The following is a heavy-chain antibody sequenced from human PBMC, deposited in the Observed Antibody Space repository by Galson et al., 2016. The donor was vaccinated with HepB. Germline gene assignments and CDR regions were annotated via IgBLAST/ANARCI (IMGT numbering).Heavy chain of an antibody. J-gene: IGHJ4*02. CDR3: ARDPHSLDF. V-gene: IGHV3-48*02. CDR1: GFSLSSYS. D-gene: IGHD2-21*01. Sequence: SLRLSCAASGFSLSSYSMNWVRPAPGKGLEWVSYIRSTGTTTHYADYEKGRFTISRDVAENSVYLQMNSLREEDTAVYYCARDPHSLDFWGQGTLVTVSS. CDR2: IRSTGTTT.